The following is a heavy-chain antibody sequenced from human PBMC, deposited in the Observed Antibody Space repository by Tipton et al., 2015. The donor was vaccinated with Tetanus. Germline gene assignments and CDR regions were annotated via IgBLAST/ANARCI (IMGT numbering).Heavy chain of an antibody. V-gene: IGHV4-39*01. Sequence: TLSLTCTVSGGSISSSSYYWGWIRQPPGKGLEWIGSIYYSGSTYYNPSLKSRVTISVDTSKNQFPLKLSSVTAADTAVYYCAVTRVIAARTDAFDIWGQGTMVTVSS. CDR1: GGSISSSSYY. CDR2: IYYSGST. J-gene: IGHJ3*02. D-gene: IGHD6-6*01. CDR3: AVTRVIAARTDAFDI.